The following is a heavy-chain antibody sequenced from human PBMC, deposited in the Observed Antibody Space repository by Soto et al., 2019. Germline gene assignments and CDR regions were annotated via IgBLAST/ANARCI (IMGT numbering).Heavy chain of an antibody. Sequence: EVQLLESGGGLVQPGGSLRLSCAASGFTFSSYAMSWVRQAPGKGLEWVSAISGSGGSTYYADSVKGRFTISRDNSKNTLYLQMNGLRAEDTAVYYCAKDPVDIVVVPAAAGWFDPWGQGTLVTVSS. J-gene: IGHJ5*02. D-gene: IGHD2-2*03. CDR3: AKDPVDIVVVPAAAGWFDP. V-gene: IGHV3-23*01. CDR2: ISGSGGST. CDR1: GFTFSSYA.